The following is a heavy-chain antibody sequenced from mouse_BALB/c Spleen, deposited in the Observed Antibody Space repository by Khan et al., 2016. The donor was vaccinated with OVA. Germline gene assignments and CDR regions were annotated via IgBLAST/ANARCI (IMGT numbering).Heavy chain of an antibody. J-gene: IGHJ2*02. CDR2: ITYSGST. V-gene: IGHV3-2*02. D-gene: IGHD3-1*01. CDR1: GYSITSAYA. Sequence: EVQLVESGPGLVKPSQSLSLTCTVTGYSITSAYAWNWIRQFPGDKLEWMGYITYSGSTNYNPSLKSRISITRDTSKNQFFLQLNSVTTEDTATYFCARGLRDFDYWGQGTSLTVSS. CDR3: ARGLRDFDY.